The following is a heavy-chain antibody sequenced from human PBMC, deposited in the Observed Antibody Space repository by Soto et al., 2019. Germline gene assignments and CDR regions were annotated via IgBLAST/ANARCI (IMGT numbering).Heavy chain of an antibody. D-gene: IGHD2-15*01. CDR3: TTDGVYVRELVVLPLDY. CDR1: GFTFSNAW. Sequence: GGSLRLSCAASGFTFSNAWMNWVRQAPGKGLEWVGRIKSKTDGGTTDYAAPVKGRFTISRDDSKNTLYLQMNSLKTEDTAVYYCTTDGVYVRELVVLPLDYWGQGTLVTVSS. CDR2: IKSKTDGGTT. J-gene: IGHJ4*02. V-gene: IGHV3-15*07.